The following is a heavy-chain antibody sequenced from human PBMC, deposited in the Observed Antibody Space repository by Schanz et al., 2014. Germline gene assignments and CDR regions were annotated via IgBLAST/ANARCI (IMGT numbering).Heavy chain of an antibody. CDR3: ARDRRNADLDY. J-gene: IGHJ4*02. CDR1: GFTLSNYA. D-gene: IGHD1-1*01. CDR2: ISGTGGDDT. Sequence: EVQLVESGGGLVKPGGSLRLSCAASGFTLSNYAMSWVRQAPGKGLLWVSSISGTGGDDTYYADSVKGRFTISRDNSKTTVYLQMNSLRAEDTAVYYCARDRRNADLDYWGQGTLVTVSS. V-gene: IGHV3-23*04.